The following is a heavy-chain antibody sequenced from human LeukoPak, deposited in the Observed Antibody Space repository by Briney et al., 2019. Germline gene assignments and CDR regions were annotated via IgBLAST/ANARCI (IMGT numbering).Heavy chain of an antibody. CDR1: GGSISSGGYY. CDR2: IYYSGST. CDR3: ARAAGTTQSGWVDY. Sequence: SETLSLTCTVSGGSISSGGYYWSWIRQHPGKGLEWIGYIYYSGSTYYNPSLKSRVTISVDTSKNQFPLKLSSVTAADTAVYYCARAAGTTQSGWVDYWGQGTLVTVSS. D-gene: IGHD6-13*01. V-gene: IGHV4-31*03. J-gene: IGHJ4*02.